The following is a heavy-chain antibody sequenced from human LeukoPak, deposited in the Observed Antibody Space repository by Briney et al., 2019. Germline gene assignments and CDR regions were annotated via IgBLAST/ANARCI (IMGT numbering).Heavy chain of an antibody. CDR2: ISSSGSTI. V-gene: IGHV3-48*03. J-gene: IGHJ4*02. D-gene: IGHD3-22*01. CDR1: GFTFSSYE. Sequence: GGSLRLSCAASGFTFSSYEMNWVRQAPGKGLEWVSYISSSGSTIYYADSVKGRFTISRDNAKNSLYLQMNSLRAEDTAVYYCARGWYDIFDHWGQGTLVTVSS. CDR3: ARGWYDIFDH.